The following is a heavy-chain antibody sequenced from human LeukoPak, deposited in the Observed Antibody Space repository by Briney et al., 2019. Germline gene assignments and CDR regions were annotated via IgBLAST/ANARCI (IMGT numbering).Heavy chain of an antibody. CDR1: GYSFTTYW. CDR2: IYPGDFDT. CDR3: ARRQIGGDSFDI. J-gene: IGHJ3*02. D-gene: IGHD2-21*01. V-gene: IGHV5-51*01. Sequence: GESLKISCKGSGYSFTTYWIAWVRQMPGKGLEWMGIIYPGDFDTRYSPSFQGQVTISADKFISTAYLQWSSLKASDIAMYYCARRQIGGDSFDIWGQGTMVTVSS.